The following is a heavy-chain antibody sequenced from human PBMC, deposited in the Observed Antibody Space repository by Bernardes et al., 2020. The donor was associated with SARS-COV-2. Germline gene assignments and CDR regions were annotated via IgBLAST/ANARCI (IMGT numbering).Heavy chain of an antibody. CDR3: ARGARISMIVVVMPQAAFDI. Sequence: SETLSLTRAVYGASFRGYYWSWIRQPPGKGLEWIGEMDHSGSINYNPSLKSRLTMSVDTSKNQFSLKLNSVTAADTAVYYCARGARISMIVVVMPQAAFDIWGQGT. CDR1: GASFRGYY. D-gene: IGHD3-22*01. V-gene: IGHV4-34*01. CDR2: MDHSGSI. J-gene: IGHJ3*02.